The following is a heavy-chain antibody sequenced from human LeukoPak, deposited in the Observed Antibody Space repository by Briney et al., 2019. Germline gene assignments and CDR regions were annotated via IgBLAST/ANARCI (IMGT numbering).Heavy chain of an antibody. CDR3: ASSSGYYFIEFDY. CDR2: IYYSGST. J-gene: IGHJ4*02. Sequence: SETLSLTCTVSGGSISSSSYYWGWIRQPPGKGLEWIGSIYYSGSTYYNPSLKSRVTISVDTSKNQFSLKLSSVTAADTAVYYCASSSGYYFIEFDYWGQGTLVTVSS. CDR1: GGSISSSSYY. V-gene: IGHV4-39*07. D-gene: IGHD3-22*01.